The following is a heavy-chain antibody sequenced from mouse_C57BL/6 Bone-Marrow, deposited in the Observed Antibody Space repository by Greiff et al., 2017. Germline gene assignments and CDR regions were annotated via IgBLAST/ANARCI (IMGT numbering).Heavy chain of an antibody. CDR2: IDPENGDT. V-gene: IGHV14-4*01. D-gene: IGHD1-1*01. CDR3: TTAHLLRGFAY. Sequence: EVKLQESGAELVRPGASVKLSCTASGFNIKDDYMHWVKQRPEQGLEWIGWIDPENGDTEYASKFQGKATITADTSSNTAYLQLSSLTSEDTAVYYCTTAHLLRGFAYWGQGTLVTVSA. CDR1: GFNIKDDY. J-gene: IGHJ3*01.